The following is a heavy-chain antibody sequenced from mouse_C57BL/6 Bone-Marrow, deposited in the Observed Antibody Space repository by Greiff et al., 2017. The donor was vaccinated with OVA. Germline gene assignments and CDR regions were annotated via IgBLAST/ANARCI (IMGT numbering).Heavy chain of an antibody. Sequence: EVHLVESGGGLVQPGGSLKLSCAASGFTFSDYYMYWVRQTPEKRLEWVAYISNGGGSTYYPDTVKGRFTISRANAKNTLYLQMSRLKSEDTAMYYCARPYSNYPAWFAYWGQGTLVTVSA. CDR3: ARPYSNYPAWFAY. D-gene: IGHD2-5*01. J-gene: IGHJ3*01. CDR1: GFTFSDYY. CDR2: ISNGGGST. V-gene: IGHV5-12*01.